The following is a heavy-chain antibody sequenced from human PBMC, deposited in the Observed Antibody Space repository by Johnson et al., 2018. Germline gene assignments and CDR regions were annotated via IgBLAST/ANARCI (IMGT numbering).Heavy chain of an antibody. Sequence: QVQLQESGPGLVKPSETLSLTCGVSGTSIRSNYWTWIRQPPGKGLECIGYIYYSGNTNYNPSLKSRGTISVDTSKHQFSLKLSSVTAADTAVYYCARVPPYHYDIDVWGKGTTVTVSS. CDR2: IYYSGNT. CDR3: ARVPPYHYDIDV. J-gene: IGHJ6*03. V-gene: IGHV4-59*01. CDR1: GTSIRSNY.